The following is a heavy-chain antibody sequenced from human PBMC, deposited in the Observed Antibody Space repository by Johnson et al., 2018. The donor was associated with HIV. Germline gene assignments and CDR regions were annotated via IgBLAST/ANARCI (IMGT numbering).Heavy chain of an antibody. CDR1: GFTFDDYG. Sequence: VQLVESGGGLVQPGGSLRLSCTASGFTFDDYGMSWVRQAPGKGLEWVSGINWNGGSTGYADSVKGRFTISRDNAKNSLYLQMNSLRAEDTALYYCVSVLGRGYSGYDKNYDAFDIWGQGTVVIVSS. V-gene: IGHV3-20*04. D-gene: IGHD5-12*01. CDR2: INWNGGST. J-gene: IGHJ3*02. CDR3: VSVLGRGYSGYDKNYDAFDI.